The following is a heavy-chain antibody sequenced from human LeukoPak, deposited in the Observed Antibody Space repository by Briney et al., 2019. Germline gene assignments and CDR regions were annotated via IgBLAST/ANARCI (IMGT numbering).Heavy chain of an antibody. CDR3: ARETEMATIDFDY. CDR1: GGSISSSSYY. V-gene: IGHV4-39*07. Sequence: SETLSLTCTVSGGSISSSSYYWGWIRQPPGKGLEWIGSIYYSGSTYYNPSLKSRVTISVDTSKNQFSLKLSSVTAADTAVYYYARETEMATIDFDYWGQGTLVTVSS. D-gene: IGHD5-24*01. CDR2: IYYSGST. J-gene: IGHJ4*02.